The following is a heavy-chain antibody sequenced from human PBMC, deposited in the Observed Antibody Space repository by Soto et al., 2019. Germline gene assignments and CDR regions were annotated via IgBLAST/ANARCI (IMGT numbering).Heavy chain of an antibody. J-gene: IGHJ4*02. V-gene: IGHV3-73*01. D-gene: IGHD3-22*01. CDR2: IRSKANSYAT. CDR3: TMTYYYDSSGYYRGPGY. Sequence: GGSLRLSCAASGFTFSGSAMHWVRQASGKGLEWVGRIRSKANSYATAYAASVKGRFTISRDDSKNTAYLQMNSLKTEDTAVYYCTMTYYYDSSGYYRGPGYWGQGTVVPVSS. CDR1: GFTFSGSA.